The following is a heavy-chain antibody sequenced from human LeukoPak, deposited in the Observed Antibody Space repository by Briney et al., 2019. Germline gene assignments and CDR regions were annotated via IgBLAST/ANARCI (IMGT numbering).Heavy chain of an antibody. D-gene: IGHD2-15*01. CDR2: IYPGDSDT. V-gene: IGHV5-51*01. CDR1: GYSFTSYW. Sequence: GESLKISCKGSGYSFTSYWIGWVRQMPGKGLEWMGIIYPGDSDTRYSPSFQGQVTISADKSISTAYLQWSSLKASDTAMYYCARQDIVVVVAATYNWFDPWGQGTLVTVSS. J-gene: IGHJ5*02. CDR3: ARQDIVVVVAATYNWFDP.